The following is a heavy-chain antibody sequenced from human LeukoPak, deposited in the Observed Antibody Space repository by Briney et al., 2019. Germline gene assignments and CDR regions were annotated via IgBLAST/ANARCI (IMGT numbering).Heavy chain of an antibody. D-gene: IGHD3-10*01. CDR2: IYYSGST. J-gene: IGHJ4*02. Sequence: SETLSLTCSVSGDSISSSSYYWGWIRQPPGKGLEWIGSIYYSGSTNYNPSLKSRVTISVDTSKNQFSLKLSSVTAADTAVYYCARAHPMVRGVIIYDYFDYWGQGTLVTVSS. CDR1: GDSISSSSYY. V-gene: IGHV4-39*07. CDR3: ARAHPMVRGVIIYDYFDY.